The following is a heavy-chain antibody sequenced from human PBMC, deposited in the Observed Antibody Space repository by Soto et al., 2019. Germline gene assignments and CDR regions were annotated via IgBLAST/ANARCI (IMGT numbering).Heavy chain of an antibody. CDR1: DDSLSTYY. CDR2: IYASGST. V-gene: IGHV4-4*07. Sequence: PSETLSLTCNVSDDSLSTYYWSWIRQPAGKGLEWIGRIYASGSTNYNPSLKGRVSMSVDTSKKQFSLRMISVTAADTAMYYCARSAIPRGGWFRHWGQGVLVTVSS. J-gene: IGHJ5*02. D-gene: IGHD2-21*01. CDR3: ARSAIPRGGWFRH.